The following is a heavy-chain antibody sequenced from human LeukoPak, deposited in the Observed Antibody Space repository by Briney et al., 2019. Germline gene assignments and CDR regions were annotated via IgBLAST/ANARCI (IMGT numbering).Heavy chain of an antibody. Sequence: GGSLRLSCASSGFTFSSYSVNWVRQAPGKGLEWVSSISTSSSYIYYADSVKGRFTISRDNAKNSLYLQMNSLRAEDTAVYYCARDYGSAPGWFDPWGQGTLVTVSS. J-gene: IGHJ5*02. D-gene: IGHD3-10*01. CDR3: ARDYGSAPGWFDP. CDR2: ISTSSSYI. CDR1: GFTFSSYS. V-gene: IGHV3-21*01.